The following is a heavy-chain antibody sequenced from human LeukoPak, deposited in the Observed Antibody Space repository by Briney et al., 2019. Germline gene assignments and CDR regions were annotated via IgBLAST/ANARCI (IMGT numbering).Heavy chain of an antibody. D-gene: IGHD3-9*01. V-gene: IGHV3-21*01. J-gene: IGHJ4*02. CDR3: ARDQYDILTGYYPVDY. CDR2: ISSSSSYI. CDR1: GFTFSSYS. Sequence: GGSLRLSCAASGFTFSSYSMNWVRQAPGKGLEWVSSISSSSSYIYYADSVKGRFTISRDNAKNSLYLQMNSLRAEDTAVYHCARDQYDILTGYYPVDYWGQGTLVTVSS.